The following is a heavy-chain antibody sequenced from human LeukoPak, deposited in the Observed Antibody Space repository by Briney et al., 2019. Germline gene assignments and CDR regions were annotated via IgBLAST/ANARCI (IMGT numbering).Heavy chain of an antibody. CDR1: GFTFSSYG. CDR2: IRYDGSNK. D-gene: IGHD3-9*01. J-gene: IGHJ4*02. CDR3: AKDSFVLRYFDWLLASYDYGDYEGGSYDY. Sequence: GGSLKLSCAASGFTFSSYGMHWVRQAPGKGLEWVAFIRYDGSNKYYADSVKGRFTISRDNSKNTLYLQMNSLRAEDTAVYYCAKDSFVLRYFDWLLASYDYGDYEGGSYDYWGQGTLVTVSS. V-gene: IGHV3-30*02.